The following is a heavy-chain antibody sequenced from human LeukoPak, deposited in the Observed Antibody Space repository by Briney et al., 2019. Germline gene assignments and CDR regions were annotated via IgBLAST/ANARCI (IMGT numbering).Heavy chain of an antibody. J-gene: IGHJ5*02. CDR3: ASSYCSGGSCYSWWFDP. Sequence: GGSLRLSCAASGFTFSSYGMNWVRQAPGKGLEWVSSISSSGSTIYYAGSVKGRFTISRDNAKNSLYLQVNSLRAEDTAIYYCASSYCSGGSCYSWWFDPWGQGTLVTVSS. D-gene: IGHD2-15*01. CDR1: GFTFSSYG. V-gene: IGHV3-48*03. CDR2: ISSSGSTI.